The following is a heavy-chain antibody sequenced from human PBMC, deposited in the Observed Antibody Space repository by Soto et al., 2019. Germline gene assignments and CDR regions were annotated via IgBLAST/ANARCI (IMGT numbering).Heavy chain of an antibody. V-gene: IGHV4-34*01. J-gene: IGHJ4*02. CDR1: GGSFSGYY. CDR2: INHSGST. CDR3: ARVADTAMVTN. D-gene: IGHD5-18*01. Sequence: KPSETLSLTCAVYGGSFSGYYWSWIRQPPGKGLEWIGEINHSGSTNYNPSLKSRVTISVDTSKNQFSLKLSSVTAADTAVYYCARVADTAMVTNWGQGTLVTSPQ.